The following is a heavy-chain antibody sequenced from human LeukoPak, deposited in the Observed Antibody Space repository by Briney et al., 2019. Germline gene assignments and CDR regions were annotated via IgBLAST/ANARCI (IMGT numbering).Heavy chain of an antibody. Sequence: GGSLRLSCAASGFTLSDYYMSWIRQAPGKGLEWVSYSSSSGSTIYYADSVKGRFAISRNNAKNSLYLQMNSLRAEDTAVYYCARRRVFIDYWGQGTLVTVSS. CDR1: GFTLSDYY. CDR2: SSSSGSTI. J-gene: IGHJ4*02. CDR3: ARRRVFIDY. V-gene: IGHV3-11*01.